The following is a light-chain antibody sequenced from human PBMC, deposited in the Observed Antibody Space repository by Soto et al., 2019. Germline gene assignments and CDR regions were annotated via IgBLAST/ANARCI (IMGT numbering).Light chain of an antibody. CDR1: SSDVGGYKY. CDR2: EVN. Sequence: QSALTKPPSASGSPGQSVTISCTGTSSDVGGYKYVSWYQQHPVKAPELMIFEVNKRPSGCPDRFSGSKSSNTASLTVSGLPAEYDAEYDCSSYAFINNLGVFGTGTKLTVL. CDR3: SSYAFINNLGV. V-gene: IGLV2-8*01. J-gene: IGLJ1*01.